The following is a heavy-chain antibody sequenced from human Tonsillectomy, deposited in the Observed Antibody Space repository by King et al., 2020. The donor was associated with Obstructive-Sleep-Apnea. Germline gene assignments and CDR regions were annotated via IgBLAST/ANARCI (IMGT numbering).Heavy chain of an antibody. CDR2: VYHSGNT. D-gene: IGHD5-12*01. V-gene: IGHV4-38-2*02. CDR3: AREGYGP. CDR1: GYSLNSGYY. J-gene: IGHJ5*02. Sequence: QLQESGPGLVKPSETLSLTCTVSGYSLNSGYYWGWIRQPPGKGLEWIGSVYHSGNTYYNPSLKSRVTISVHTSQNQFSLRLFSVTAADTAVYYCAREGYGPWGQGALVTVSS.